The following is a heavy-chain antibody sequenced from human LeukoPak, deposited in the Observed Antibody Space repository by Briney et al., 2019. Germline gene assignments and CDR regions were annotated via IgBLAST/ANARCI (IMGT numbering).Heavy chain of an antibody. J-gene: IGHJ4*02. CDR3: VRSARRGDF. V-gene: IGHV3-11*01. CDR1: GFTFSDQY. CDR2: ISGSGSDI. Sequence: PGGSLRLSCAVSGFTFSDQYMSWIRQAPGEGLEYLSYISGSGSDISYADSVKGRFTISRDNAKNSLYLQMNSLRVEDTAMYYCVRSARRGDFWGQGTLVTVSS. D-gene: IGHD6-6*01.